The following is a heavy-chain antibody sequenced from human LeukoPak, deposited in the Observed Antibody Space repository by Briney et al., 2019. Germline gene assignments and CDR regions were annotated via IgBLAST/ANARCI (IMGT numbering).Heavy chain of an antibody. J-gene: IGHJ4*02. CDR3: ARDFGKTTVTTPPLGY. CDR1: GFTFSDYY. V-gene: IGHV3-11*05. Sequence: GGSLRLSCAASGFTFSDYYMSWIRQAPGKGLEWVSYISSSSSYTNYADSVKGRFTISRDNAKNSLYLQMNSLRAEDTAVYYCARDFGKTTVTTPPLGYWGQGTLVTVSS. D-gene: IGHD4-17*01. CDR2: ISSSSSYT.